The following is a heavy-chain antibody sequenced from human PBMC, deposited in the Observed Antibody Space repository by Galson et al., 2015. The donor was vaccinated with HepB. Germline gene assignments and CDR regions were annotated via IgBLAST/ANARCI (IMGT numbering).Heavy chain of an antibody. CDR2: TGTYSSTV. CDR1: GFTFSSYS. D-gene: IGHD6-19*01. Sequence: SLRLSCAASGFTFSSYSMNWVRQAPGKGLEWISFTGTYSSTVYYADSVKGRFTISRDNAKNSLYLQMNSLRAEDTAVYYCERGQDSSGWYGWSGYWGQGILVTVSS. CDR3: ERGQDSSGWYGWSGY. V-gene: IGHV3-48*01. J-gene: IGHJ4*02.